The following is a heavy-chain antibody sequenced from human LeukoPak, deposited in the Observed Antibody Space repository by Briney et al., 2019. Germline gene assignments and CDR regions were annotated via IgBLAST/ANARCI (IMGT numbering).Heavy chain of an antibody. Sequence: GGSLTLSCAASGFTCSSYAMSWLRPAPGKGLEWVSATSGPGGSRDYADSVKGRFTISRDNSKNTLYMQMNSLRAEDTAIYYCAKKVGLVSAPLYYFDLWGQGTLVTVSS. CDR3: AKKVGLVSAPLYYFDL. J-gene: IGHJ4*02. CDR1: GFTCSSYA. D-gene: IGHD6-6*01. V-gene: IGHV3-23*01. CDR2: TSGPGGSR.